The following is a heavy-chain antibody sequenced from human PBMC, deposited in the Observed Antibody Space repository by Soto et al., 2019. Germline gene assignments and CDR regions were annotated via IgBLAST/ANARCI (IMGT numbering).Heavy chain of an antibody. D-gene: IGHD4-17*01. CDR1: GFTFISYA. CDR2: TSGGGDVA. Sequence: EVQLLESGGGLVQPGGSLRLSCAASGFTFISYAMSWVRQAPGKGLEWVSGTSGGGDVAFYADSVKDRFTISRDNSKNTLYLQMNSLRAEDTALYYCVKKSIGTVTNPVYWYFDLWGRGTLVTVSS. V-gene: IGHV3-23*01. CDR3: VKKSIGTVTNPVYWYFDL. J-gene: IGHJ2*01.